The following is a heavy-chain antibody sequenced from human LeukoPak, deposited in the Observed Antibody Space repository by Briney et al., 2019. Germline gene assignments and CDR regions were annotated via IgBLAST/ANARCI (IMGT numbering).Heavy chain of an antibody. V-gene: IGHV4-39*01. Sequence: SETLSLTCTVSGGSISSSSYYWGWIRQPPGKGLEWIGSIYCSGSTYYNPSLKSRVTISVDTSKNQFSLKLSSVTAADTAVYYCARHYYDSSGYYGLLDYWGQGTLVTVSS. CDR1: GGSISSSSYY. CDR2: IYCSGST. CDR3: ARHYYDSSGYYGLLDY. D-gene: IGHD3-22*01. J-gene: IGHJ4*02.